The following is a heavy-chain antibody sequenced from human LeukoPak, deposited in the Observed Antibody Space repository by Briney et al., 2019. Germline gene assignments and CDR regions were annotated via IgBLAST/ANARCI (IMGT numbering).Heavy chain of an antibody. CDR3: ASTPSARITIFGVVIN. CDR1: GGSISSSSYY. Sequence: PSETLSLTCTVSGGSISSSSYYWGWIRQPPGKGLEWIGSIYYSGSTHYNPSLKSRVTISVDTSKNQFSLKLSSVTAADTAVYYCASTPSARITIFGVVINWGQGTLVTVSS. D-gene: IGHD3-3*01. J-gene: IGHJ4*02. V-gene: IGHV4-39*01. CDR2: IYYSGST.